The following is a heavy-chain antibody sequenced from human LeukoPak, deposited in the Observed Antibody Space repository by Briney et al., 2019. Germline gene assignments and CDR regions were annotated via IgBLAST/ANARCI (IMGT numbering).Heavy chain of an antibody. CDR3: AREVVVTGGNSYYYYYGMDV. CDR1: GGTFSSYA. V-gene: IGHV1-69*04. D-gene: IGHD2-15*01. CDR2: IIPILGIA. Sequence: SVKVSCKASGGTFSSYAISWVRQAPGQGLEWMGRIIPILGIANYAQKFQGRVTITADKSTSTAYMEPSSLRSEDTAVYYCAREVVVTGGNSYYYYYGMDVWGQGTTVTVSS. J-gene: IGHJ6*02.